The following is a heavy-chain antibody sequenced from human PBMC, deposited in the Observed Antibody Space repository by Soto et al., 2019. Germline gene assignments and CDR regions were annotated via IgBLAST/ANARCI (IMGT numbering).Heavy chain of an antibody. J-gene: IGHJ3*02. Sequence: PGESLQISCKASGYSFSFYWIGWVRQMPGKGLEWMAIMYPDDSDIRYSPSFEAHVTISADKSTSTAFLQWSSLKASDTAMCYCATAYVYDFENSNYYRDAFDIWGQGTLVTVSS. CDR1: GYSFSFYW. V-gene: IGHV5-51*01. CDR2: MYPDDSDI. CDR3: ATAYVYDFENSNYYRDAFDI. D-gene: IGHD3-22*01.